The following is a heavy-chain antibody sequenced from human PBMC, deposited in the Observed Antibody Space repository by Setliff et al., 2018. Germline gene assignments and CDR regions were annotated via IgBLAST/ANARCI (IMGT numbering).Heavy chain of an antibody. D-gene: IGHD6-25*01. CDR3: ASGAAADAFHI. J-gene: IGHJ3*02. Sequence: SVKVSCKASGDTFRSHGISWVRQAPGQGLEWMGGTIPMFGSTSYAQKFQGRLTITTVGSTSTAYMELSSLQSEDTAVYFCASGAAADAFHIWGLGTMVTVSS. CDR1: GDTFRSHG. V-gene: IGHV1-69*05. CDR2: TIPMFGST.